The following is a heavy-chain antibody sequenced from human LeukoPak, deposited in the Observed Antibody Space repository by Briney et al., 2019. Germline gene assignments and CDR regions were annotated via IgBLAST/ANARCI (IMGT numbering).Heavy chain of an antibody. CDR1: GFTFSSYA. CDR3: VRSNGNYLYWYFDL. V-gene: IGHV3-23*01. CDR2: ISGSGTST. J-gene: IGHJ2*01. Sequence: PGGSLRLSCAASGFTFSSYAMSWVRQAPGKGLEWVAVISGSGTSTYYADSVKGRCSISRGNSKNAVSLQVNRLRGEDTAVYYCVRSNGNYLYWYFDLWGRGTRVTVSS. D-gene: IGHD4-11*01.